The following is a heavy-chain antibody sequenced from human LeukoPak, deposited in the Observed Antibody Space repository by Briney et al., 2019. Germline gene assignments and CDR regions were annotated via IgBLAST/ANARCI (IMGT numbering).Heavy chain of an antibody. V-gene: IGHV3-33*01. J-gene: IGHJ4*02. D-gene: IGHD4-17*01. CDR1: GFSFSSYA. Sequence: GRSLRLSCTASGFSFSSYAMHWVRQAPGKGLEWVAVIWYHGSKKYYADSVKGRFTISRDNSKNTLYLQMNSLRAEDTAVYYCARDLLVVDYGDYGIDYWGQGTLVTVSS. CDR3: ARDLLVVDYGDYGIDY. CDR2: IWYHGSKK.